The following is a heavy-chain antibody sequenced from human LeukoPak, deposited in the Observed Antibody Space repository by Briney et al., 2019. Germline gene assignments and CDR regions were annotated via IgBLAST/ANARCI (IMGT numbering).Heavy chain of an antibody. Sequence: ASVKVSCKASGGTFSSYAISWVRQAPGQGLEWMGRIIPIFGTANYAQKFQGRVTITTDESTSTAYMELSSLRSEDTAVYYCARMTDGSGWYPNWFDPWGQGTLSPSPQ. J-gene: IGHJ5*02. CDR1: GGTFSSYA. D-gene: IGHD6-19*01. V-gene: IGHV1-69*05. CDR2: IIPIFGTA. CDR3: ARMTDGSGWYPNWFDP.